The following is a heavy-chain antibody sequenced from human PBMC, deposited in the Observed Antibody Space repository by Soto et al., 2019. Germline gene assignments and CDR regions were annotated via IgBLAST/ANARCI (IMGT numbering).Heavy chain of an antibody. D-gene: IGHD6-13*01. Sequence: EVELVESGGGLVQPGGSLRLSCGASGFTFSSYWMSWVRQAPGKGLEWVANIKQDGSEKYYVDSVKGRFTISRDNARNSLFLQMNSLRAEDTAMYYCARTYSSSWYENDYWGQGTLVTVSS. CDR1: GFTFSSYW. CDR3: ARTYSSSWYENDY. J-gene: IGHJ4*02. CDR2: IKQDGSEK. V-gene: IGHV3-7*03.